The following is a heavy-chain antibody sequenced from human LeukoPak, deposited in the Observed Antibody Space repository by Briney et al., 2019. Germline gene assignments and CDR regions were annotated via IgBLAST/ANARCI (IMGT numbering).Heavy chain of an antibody. D-gene: IGHD1-26*01. J-gene: IGHJ3*02. V-gene: IGHV4-4*07. Sequence: SETLSLTCTVSGGSISSYYWSWIRQPAGKGLEWIGRIYTSGSTNYNPSLKSRVTMSVDTSKNQFSLKLSSVTAADTAVYYCARAAKGYYPSNDAFDIWGQGTMVTVSS. CDR3: ARAAKGYYPSNDAFDI. CDR2: IYTSGST. CDR1: GGSISSYY.